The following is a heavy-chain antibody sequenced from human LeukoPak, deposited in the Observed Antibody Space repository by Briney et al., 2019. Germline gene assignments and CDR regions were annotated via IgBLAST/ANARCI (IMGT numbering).Heavy chain of an antibody. V-gene: IGHV3-74*01. Sequence: GGSLRLSCAASGFTFSNYWMHWVRQAPGKGLVWVSRINSDGSSTRYADSVKGRFTMSRDNAKNTLYLQMNSLRAEDTAVYYCARGTPSSSGWLYYGMDVWGQGTTVTVSS. CDR1: GFTFSNYW. CDR2: INSDGSST. J-gene: IGHJ6*02. D-gene: IGHD6-19*01. CDR3: ARGTPSSSGWLYYGMDV.